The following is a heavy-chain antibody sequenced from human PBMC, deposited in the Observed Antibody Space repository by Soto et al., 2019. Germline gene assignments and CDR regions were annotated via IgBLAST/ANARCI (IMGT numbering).Heavy chain of an antibody. CDR3: ARAHSSGWYGGNIDY. J-gene: IGHJ4*02. CDR2: IYHSGST. D-gene: IGHD6-19*01. CDR1: SGSISSSNW. Sequence: PSETLSLTCAVSSGSISSSNWWSWVRQPPGKGLEWIGEIYHSGSTNYSPSLKSRFTISVDKSKNQVSLKLSSVTAADTAVYYCARAHSSGWYGGNIDYWGQGTLVTVSS. V-gene: IGHV4-4*02.